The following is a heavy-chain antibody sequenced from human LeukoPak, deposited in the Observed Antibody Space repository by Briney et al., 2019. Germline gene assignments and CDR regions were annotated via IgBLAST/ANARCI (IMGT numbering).Heavy chain of an antibody. J-gene: IGHJ4*02. CDR1: GGSISGFY. V-gene: IGHV4-59*01. CDR3: ARHSTRGGDFDY. D-gene: IGHD2-21*01. CDR2: IYYSGSA. Sequence: SETLSLTCTVSGGSISGFYWGWIRQPPGKGLEWIGFIYYSGSANYNPSLKSRVTMSVDMSKNQFSLKLSSVTAADTAFYYCARHSTRGGDFDYWGQGTLVTVSS.